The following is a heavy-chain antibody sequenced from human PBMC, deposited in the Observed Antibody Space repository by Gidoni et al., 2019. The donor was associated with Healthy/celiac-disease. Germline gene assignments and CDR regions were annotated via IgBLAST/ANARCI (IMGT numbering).Heavy chain of an antibody. V-gene: IGHV3-11*01. J-gene: IGHJ4*02. Sequence: GKGLEWVSYISSSGSTIYYADSVKGRFTISRDNAKNSLYLQMNSLRAEDTAVYYCARAQTGALFDYWGQGTLVTVSS. D-gene: IGHD7-27*01. CDR2: ISSSGSTI. CDR3: ARAQTGALFDY.